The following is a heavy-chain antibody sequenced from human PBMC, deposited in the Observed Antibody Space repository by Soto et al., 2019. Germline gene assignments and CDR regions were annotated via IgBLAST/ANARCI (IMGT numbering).Heavy chain of an antibody. CDR3: ARASGYVSVWYHDY. CDR2: LIPILGTT. V-gene: IGHV1-69*01. D-gene: IGHD6-19*01. Sequence: QVQLVQSGAEVRKPGSSVKVSCKASGGTFSSDAVSWVRQAPGQGLEWMGGLIPILGTTHYAQKFQGRVTITADESTNTAYMELSSLRSDDTAVYYCARASGYVSVWYHDYWGQGTRVTVSS. J-gene: IGHJ4*02. CDR1: GGTFSSDA.